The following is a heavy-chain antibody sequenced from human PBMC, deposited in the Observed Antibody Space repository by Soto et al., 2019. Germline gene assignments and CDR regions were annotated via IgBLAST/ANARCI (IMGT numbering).Heavy chain of an antibody. Sequence: QVQLQESGPGLVKPSETLSLTCTVSGGSMSNYYWTWIRQPPGKGLEWIGYIYYSGSTNYNPSLKSRVTISVDTSNNQFSLRLRPVTAADTAVYYCARDGGATVTKWGQGTLVTVSS. D-gene: IGHD4-17*01. CDR2: IYYSGST. V-gene: IGHV4-59*01. J-gene: IGHJ4*02. CDR3: ARDGGATVTK. CDR1: GGSMSNYY.